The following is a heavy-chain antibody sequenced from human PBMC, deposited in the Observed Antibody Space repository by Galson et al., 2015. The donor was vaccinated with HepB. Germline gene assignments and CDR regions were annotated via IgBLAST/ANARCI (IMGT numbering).Heavy chain of an antibody. CDR2: ISGSGGST. CDR1: GFTFSSYA. CDR3: AKDLGSSGWYWRD. D-gene: IGHD6-19*01. J-gene: IGHJ4*02. Sequence: SLRLSCAASGFTFSSYAMSWVRQAPGKGLEWVSAISGSGGSTYYADSVKGRFTISRDNSKNTLYLQMNSLRAEDTAVYYCAKDLGSSGWYWRDRGQGTLVTVSS. V-gene: IGHV3-23*01.